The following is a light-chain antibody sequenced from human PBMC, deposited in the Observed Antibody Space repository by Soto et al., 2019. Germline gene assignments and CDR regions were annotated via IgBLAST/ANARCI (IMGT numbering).Light chain of an antibody. CDR3: HQRSYWPSDT. J-gene: IGKJ5*01. CDR2: GAS. V-gene: IGKV3-11*01. CDR1: QSVSNNY. Sequence: EIVLTQSPGTMNLSPGERATLSCRASQSVSNNYLAWYQQKPGQAPRLRIYGASNRSTGIPDRFSGSGCGTDFTLTISSLEPEDFEVYYCHQRSYWPSDTFGQGTRLEIK.